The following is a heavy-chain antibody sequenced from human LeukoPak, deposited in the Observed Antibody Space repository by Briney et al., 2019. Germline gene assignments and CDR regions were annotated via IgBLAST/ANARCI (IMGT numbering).Heavy chain of an antibody. D-gene: IGHD5-12*01. CDR2: INHSGST. CDR1: GGSFSGYY. V-gene: IGHV4-34*01. Sequence: SETLSLTCAVYGGSFSGYYWSWIRQPPGRGLEWIGEINHSGSTNYNPSLKSRVTISVDTSKNQFSLKLSSVTAADTAVYYCARGMDIVASRDYWGQGTLVTVSS. J-gene: IGHJ4*02. CDR3: ARGMDIVASRDY.